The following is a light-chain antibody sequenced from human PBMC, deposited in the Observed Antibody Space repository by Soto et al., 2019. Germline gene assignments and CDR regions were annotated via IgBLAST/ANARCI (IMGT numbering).Light chain of an antibody. CDR3: QQYGSSPWT. CDR1: QSVSSN. V-gene: IGKV3-20*01. CDR2: GAS. J-gene: IGKJ1*01. Sequence: EIVLTQSHATLSVSPGERATLXRRASQSVSSNLAWYQQKPGQAPRLLIYGASSRATGIPDRFSGSGSGTDFTLTISRLEPEDFAVYYCQQYGSSPWTFGQGTKVDIK.